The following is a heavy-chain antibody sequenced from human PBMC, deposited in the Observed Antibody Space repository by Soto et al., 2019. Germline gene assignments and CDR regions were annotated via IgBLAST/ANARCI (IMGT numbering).Heavy chain of an antibody. J-gene: IGHJ5*02. CDR2: IYYTGST. CDR3: ARASSCPYDSSASAP. V-gene: IGHV4-59*01. CDR1: GGSISTYY. Sequence: PSETLSLTCTVSGGSISTYYWSWIRQPPGKGLEWIGFIYYTGSTNYNPSLKSRVTLSLDTSKNQFSLKLSSVTAADTAVYYCARASSCPYDSSASAPWRHRTLVPGSS. D-gene: IGHD3-16*01.